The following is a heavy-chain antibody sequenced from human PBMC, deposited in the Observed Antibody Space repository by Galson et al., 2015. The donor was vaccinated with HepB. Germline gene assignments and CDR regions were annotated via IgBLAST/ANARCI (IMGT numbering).Heavy chain of an antibody. D-gene: IGHD4-17*01. J-gene: IGHJ4*02. CDR2: IKEDGSEK. V-gene: IGHV3-7*03. Sequence: SLRLSCAASGFTFSSYGMHWVRQAPGKGLEWVANIKEDGSEKYYVDSVKGRFTISSDNTKNSLYLQLNSLRAEDTAVYYCARHYAATADYWGQGTLVTVSS. CDR3: ARHYAATADY. CDR1: GFTFSSYG.